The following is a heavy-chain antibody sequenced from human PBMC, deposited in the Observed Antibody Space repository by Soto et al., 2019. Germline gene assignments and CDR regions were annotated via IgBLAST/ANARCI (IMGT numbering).Heavy chain of an antibody. Sequence: KPSETLSLTCTVSGGSISSSSYYWGWIRQPPGKGLEWIGSIYYSGSTYYNPSLKSRVTISVDTSKNQFSLKLSSVTAADTAVYYCASPSTVNYYYYGMDVWGQGXTVTVCS. CDR2: IYYSGST. CDR1: GGSISSSSYY. J-gene: IGHJ6*01. V-gene: IGHV4-39*01. D-gene: IGHD4-17*01. CDR3: ASPSTVNYYYYGMDV.